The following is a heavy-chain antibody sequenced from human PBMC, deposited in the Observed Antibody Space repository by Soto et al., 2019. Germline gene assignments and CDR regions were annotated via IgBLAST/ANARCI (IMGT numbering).Heavy chain of an antibody. V-gene: IGHV4-34*01. CDR1: GRAFSGYY. CDR3: ARGMGVTYFDY. D-gene: IGHD3-16*02. Sequence: PSETLSLTCAVYGRAFSGYYWSWIRRPPGKGPGGIGGLNHSGSTNYNPSLTSRVTISVYTSKNQFSLKLSAVTAPHTPACYSARGMGVTYFDYWGQGTLVTVSS. J-gene: IGHJ4*02. CDR2: LNHSGST.